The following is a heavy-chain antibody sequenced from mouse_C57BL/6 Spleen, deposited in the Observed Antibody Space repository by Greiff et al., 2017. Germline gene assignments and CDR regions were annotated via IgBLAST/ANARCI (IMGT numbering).Heavy chain of an antibody. V-gene: IGHV5-4*01. CDR2: ISDGGSYT. CDR3: ARDPHTVVATRGFDY. J-gene: IGHJ2*01. CDR1: GFTFSSYA. Sequence: EVKVVESGGGLVKPGGSLKLSCAASGFTFSSYAMSWVRQTPEKRLEWVATISDGGSYTYYPDNVKGRFTISRDNAKNNLYLQMSHLKSEDTAMYYCARDPHTVVATRGFDYWGQGTTLTVSS. D-gene: IGHD1-1*01.